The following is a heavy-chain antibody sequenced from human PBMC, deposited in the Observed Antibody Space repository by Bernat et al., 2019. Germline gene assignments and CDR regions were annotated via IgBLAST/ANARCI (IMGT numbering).Heavy chain of an antibody. D-gene: IGHD5-18*01. CDR3: AGKSHSYGTGDDY. V-gene: IGHV4-39*01. Sequence: QLQLQESGPGLVKPSETLSLTCTVSGGSISSSSYYWGWIRQPPGKGLEWIGSIYYSGSTYYNPSLMSRVTISVDTSKNQFSLKLSSVTAADTAVYYCAGKSHSYGTGDDYWGQGTLVTVSS. CDR2: IYYSGST. J-gene: IGHJ4*02. CDR1: GGSISSSSYY.